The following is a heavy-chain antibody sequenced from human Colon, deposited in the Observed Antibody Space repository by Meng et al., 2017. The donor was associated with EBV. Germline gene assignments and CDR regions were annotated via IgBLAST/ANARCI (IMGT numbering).Heavy chain of an antibody. CDR2: IHDSGST. CDR3: ARASYGSGSPLGESWFDP. D-gene: IGHD3-10*01. J-gene: IGHJ5*02. CDR1: GSSISSGGYY. V-gene: IGHV4-31*03. Sequence: QVELRESGPGLVKPSQTLSLTCTVSGSSISSGGYYWSWIRQHPGKGLEWIGYIHDSGSTYYNPSLKSRVTISADTSKNQFSLKLSSVTAADTAVYYCARASYGSGSPLGESWFDPWGQGTLVTVSS.